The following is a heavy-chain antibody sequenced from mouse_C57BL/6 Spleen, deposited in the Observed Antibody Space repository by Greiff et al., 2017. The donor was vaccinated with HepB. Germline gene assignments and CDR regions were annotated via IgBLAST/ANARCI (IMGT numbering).Heavy chain of an antibody. CDR3: AITGPCDY. D-gene: IGHD4-1*01. Sequence: QVQLQQSGPELVKPGASVKISCKASGYAFSSSWMNWVKQRPGKGLEWIGRIYPGDGDTNYNGKFKGKATLTADKSSSTAYMQLSSLTSEDSAVSVCAITGPCDYWGQGTTLTVSS. CDR2: IYPGDGDT. J-gene: IGHJ2*01. CDR1: GYAFSSSW. V-gene: IGHV1-82*01.